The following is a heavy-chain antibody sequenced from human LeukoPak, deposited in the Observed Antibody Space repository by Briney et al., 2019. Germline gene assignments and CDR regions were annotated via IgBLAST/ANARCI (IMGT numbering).Heavy chain of an antibody. D-gene: IGHD2-2*01. Sequence: GGTLRLSCAASGFTFSSYGMSWVRQAPGKGLEWVSAISGSGGSTYYADSVKGRFTISRDNSKNTLYLQMNSLRAEDTAVYYCAKGRCSSTSCHFDYWGQGTLVTVSS. V-gene: IGHV3-23*01. CDR1: GFTFSSYG. J-gene: IGHJ4*02. CDR3: AKGRCSSTSCHFDY. CDR2: ISGSGGST.